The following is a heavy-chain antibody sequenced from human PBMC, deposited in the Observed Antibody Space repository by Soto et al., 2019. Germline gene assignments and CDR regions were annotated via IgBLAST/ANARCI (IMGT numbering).Heavy chain of an antibody. CDR3: ARDRTVVGIAVARIDY. J-gene: IGHJ4*02. D-gene: IGHD6-19*01. V-gene: IGHV3-30-3*01. CDR2: ISYDGSNK. Sequence: QVQLVESGGGVVQPGRSLRLSCAASGFTFSSYAMHWVRQAPGKGLEWVAVISYDGSNKYYADSVKGRFTISRDNSKNTLYLQMNSLRAEDTAVYYCARDRTVVGIAVARIDYWGQGTLVTVSS. CDR1: GFTFSSYA.